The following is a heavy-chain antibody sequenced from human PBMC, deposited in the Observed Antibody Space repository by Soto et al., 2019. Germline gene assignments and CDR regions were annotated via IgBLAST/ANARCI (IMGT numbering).Heavy chain of an antibody. CDR1: GFTFSSYS. D-gene: IGHD4-4*01. Sequence: GGSLRLSCAASGFTFSSYSMNWVRQAPGKGLEWVSYISSSSSTIYYADSVKGRFTISRDNAKNSLYLQMNSLRAEDTAVYYCASYRYYYYYYMDVWGKGTTVTVSS. J-gene: IGHJ6*03. CDR3: ASYRYYYYYYMDV. V-gene: IGHV3-48*01. CDR2: ISSSSSTI.